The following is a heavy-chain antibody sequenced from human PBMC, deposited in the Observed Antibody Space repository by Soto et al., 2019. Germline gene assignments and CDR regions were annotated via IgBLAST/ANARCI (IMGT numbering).Heavy chain of an antibody. V-gene: IGHV3-7*01. CDR1: GGTLSSYW. CDR3: ARDGYTVFGVVNDAFDI. J-gene: IGHJ3*02. Sequence: GGSLRLSWAASGGTLSSYWLIWVRQAPGKGLEWVANIKQDGSEKYYADSVKGRFTISRDNAKNSLYLQMNSLRAEDTAVYYCARDGYTVFGVVNDAFDIWGQGTKVTVSS. CDR2: IKQDGSEK. D-gene: IGHD3-3*01.